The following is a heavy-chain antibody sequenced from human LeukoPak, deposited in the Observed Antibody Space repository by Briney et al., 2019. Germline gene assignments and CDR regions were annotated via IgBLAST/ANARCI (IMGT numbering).Heavy chain of an antibody. CDR2: IHSDGTT. Sequence: GGSLRLSCAASEFSVSSNYMTWVRQAPGKGLEWVSVIHSDGTTYYADSVRGRFTISTDNFKNLLFLQMNSMGADDTAVYYCVREGTPGRQFFDLWGRGTLVTVSS. V-gene: IGHV3-53*01. CDR3: VREGTPGRQFFDL. J-gene: IGHJ2*01. D-gene: IGHD6-19*01. CDR1: EFSVSSNY.